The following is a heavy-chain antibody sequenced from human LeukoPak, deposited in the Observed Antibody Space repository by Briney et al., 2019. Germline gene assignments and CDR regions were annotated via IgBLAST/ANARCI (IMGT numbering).Heavy chain of an antibody. CDR3: AKDPSDYVGAFDI. V-gene: IGHV3-23*01. D-gene: IGHD4-23*01. J-gene: IGHJ3*02. CDR2: IGSSGGST. Sequence: PGGSLRLSCAASGFTFNNYPMSWVRQAPGKGLEWVSVIGSSGGSTHYADSVKGRFTISRDSSRNTLSLQMNSLRAEDTAVYYCAKDPSDYVGAFDIWGQGTMVSVSS. CDR1: GFTFNNYP.